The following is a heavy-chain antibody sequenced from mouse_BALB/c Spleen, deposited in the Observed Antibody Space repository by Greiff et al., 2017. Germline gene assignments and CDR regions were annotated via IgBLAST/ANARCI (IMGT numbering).Heavy chain of an antibody. V-gene: IGHV1-5*01. CDR2: IYPGNSDT. CDR1: GYTFTSYW. Sequence: VQLQQSGTVLARPGASVKMSCKASGYTFTSYWMHWVKQRPGQGLEWIGAIYPGNSDTSYNQKFKGKAKLTAVTSTSTAYMELSSLTNEDSAVYYCTRGDVHYWYFDVWGAGTTVTVSS. D-gene: IGHD2-13*01. CDR3: TRGDVHYWYFDV. J-gene: IGHJ1*01.